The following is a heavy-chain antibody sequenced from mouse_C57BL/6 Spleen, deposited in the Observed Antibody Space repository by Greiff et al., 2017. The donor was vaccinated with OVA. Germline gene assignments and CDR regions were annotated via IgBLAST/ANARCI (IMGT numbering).Heavy chain of an antibody. V-gene: IGHV1-5*01. CDR3: TRFEMLYIASECDV. CDR2: IYPGNSDT. CDR1: GYTFTSYW. J-gene: IGHJ1*03. D-gene: IGHD6-1*01. Sequence: VQLQQSGTVLARPGASVKMSCKTSGYTFTSYWMHWVKQRPGQGLEWIGAIYPGNSDTSYNQKFKGKAKLTADTSASTAYMELSSLTNSDSAVYYCTRFEMLYIASECDVWGTGTTVTVSA.